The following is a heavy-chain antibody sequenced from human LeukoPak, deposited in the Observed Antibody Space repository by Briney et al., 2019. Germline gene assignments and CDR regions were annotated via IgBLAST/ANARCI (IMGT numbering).Heavy chain of an antibody. CDR2: IRYDGSNK. CDR3: AKDRHCSSTSCHYYYYYYYMDV. J-gene: IGHJ6*03. CDR1: GFTFSSYG. D-gene: IGHD2-2*01. V-gene: IGHV3-30*02. Sequence: TGGSLRLSCAASGFTFSSYGMHWVRQAPGKGLEWVAFIRYDGSNKYYADSVKGRFTISRDNSKNTLYLQMNSLRAEDTAVYYCAKDRHCSSTSCHYYYYYYYMDVWGKGTTVTVSS.